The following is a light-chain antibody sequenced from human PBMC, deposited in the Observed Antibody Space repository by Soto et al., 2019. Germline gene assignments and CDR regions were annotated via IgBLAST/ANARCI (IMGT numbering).Light chain of an antibody. CDR2: DAS. V-gene: IGKV1-5*01. CDR1: QSISSW. CDR3: QQYGSSGT. J-gene: IGKJ1*01. Sequence: DIQMTQSPSTLSASVGDRVTITCRASQSISSWLAWYQKTPGKDPKLLIYDASSLESGVPSRFSGGGSGKDFTLTITRLQPEDFAVYYCQQYGSSGTFGQGTKVDIK.